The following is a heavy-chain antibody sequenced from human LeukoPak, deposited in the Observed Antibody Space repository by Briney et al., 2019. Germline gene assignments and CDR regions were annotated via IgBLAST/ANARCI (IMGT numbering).Heavy chain of an antibody. Sequence: GGSLKISCKGSGYSFTSDWIGWVRQMPGKGLEWMGIIYPGDSDTKYNAPFQGQVTISADKSISTAYLQWGSLKASDTATYYCARPALYCSSTVCPPYMDVWGKGTTVTVSS. J-gene: IGHJ6*03. CDR3: ARPALYCSSTVCPPYMDV. CDR1: GYSFTSDW. D-gene: IGHD2-2*01. V-gene: IGHV5-51*01. CDR2: IYPGDSDT.